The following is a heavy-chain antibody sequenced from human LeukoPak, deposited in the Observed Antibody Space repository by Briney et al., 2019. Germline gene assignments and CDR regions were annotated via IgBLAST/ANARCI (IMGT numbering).Heavy chain of an antibody. J-gene: IGHJ5*02. D-gene: IGHD6-13*01. Sequence: SQTLSLTCTVSGGSISSGGYYWSWIRRHPGKGLEWIGYIYYSGSTYYNPSLKSRVTISVDTSKNQFSLKLSSVTAADTAVYYCARDRTPLGLLAAAGGKGFDPWGQGTLVTVSS. CDR3: ARDRTPLGLLAAAGGKGFDP. CDR2: IYYSGST. CDR1: GGSISSGGYY. V-gene: IGHV4-31*03.